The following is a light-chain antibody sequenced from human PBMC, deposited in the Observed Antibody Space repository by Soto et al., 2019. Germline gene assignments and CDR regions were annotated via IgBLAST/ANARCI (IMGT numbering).Light chain of an antibody. V-gene: IGKV3-11*01. CDR3: QQRSNWPPWT. Sequence: EIVLTQSPATLSLSPGERATLSCRASQSVSNYLAWYQQKHGQAPRLLIYYASKRPTGTPARFTGSGSGTDFPLTISSLESEDFADYYCQQRSNWPPWTFGQGTKVEIK. CDR2: YAS. J-gene: IGKJ1*01. CDR1: QSVSNY.